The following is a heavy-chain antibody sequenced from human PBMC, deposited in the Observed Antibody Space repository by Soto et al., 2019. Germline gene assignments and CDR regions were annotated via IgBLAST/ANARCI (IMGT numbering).Heavy chain of an antibody. D-gene: IGHD6-13*01. CDR3: ARGEAASAAWFDP. CDR2: FSHSGST. Sequence: SLPKSVRNAVACGTSINGGYCWICIRRPPGKGLEWIGYFSHSGSTYYNPSLKSPVSISVDMSKNQFSLKLSSVTAADTAVYYCARGEAASAAWFDPWVQGTLVTVSS. CDR1: CGTSINGGYC. J-gene: IGHJ5*02. V-gene: IGHV4-30-2*01.